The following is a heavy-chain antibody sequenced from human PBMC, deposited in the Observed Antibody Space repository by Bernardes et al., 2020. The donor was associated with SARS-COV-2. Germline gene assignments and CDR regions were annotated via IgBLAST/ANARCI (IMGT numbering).Heavy chain of an antibody. J-gene: IGHJ6*02. Sequence: SVKVSCKASGYTFTYYYIHWVRQAPGQGLEWMGIIDPSGGTTRFAQKFQGRVTMTRDTSTSTVYMDLSSLRSEDTAVYYCARAPSDYYGMDVWGQGTAVTVSS. CDR1: GYTFTYYY. V-gene: IGHV1-46*01. CDR3: ARAPSDYYGMDV. CDR2: IDPSGGTT.